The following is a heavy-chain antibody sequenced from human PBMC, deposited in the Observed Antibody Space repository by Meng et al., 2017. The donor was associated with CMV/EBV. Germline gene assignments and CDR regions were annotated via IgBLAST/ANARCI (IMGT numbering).Heavy chain of an antibody. D-gene: IGHD2-2*02. V-gene: IGHV3-21*01. Sequence: GESLKISCAASGFTFSSYWMHWVRQAPGKGLEWVSSISSSSSYIYYADSVKGRFTISRDNAKNSLYLQMNSLRAEDTAVYYCARLYLPLGFDYWGQGTLVTVSS. CDR3: ARLYLPLGFDY. CDR1: GFTFSSYW. J-gene: IGHJ4*02. CDR2: ISSSSSYI.